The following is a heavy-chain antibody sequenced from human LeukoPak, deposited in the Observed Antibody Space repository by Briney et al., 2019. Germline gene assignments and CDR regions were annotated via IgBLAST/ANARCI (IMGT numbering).Heavy chain of an antibody. CDR1: GYSFTSYW. J-gene: IGHJ3*02. D-gene: IGHD4-23*01. Sequence: GESLKISCKGSGYSFTSYWIAWVRQMPGKGLEWMRIMYPGDSDTRYSPSFQGQVTISADKSISTAYLQWSSLKASDIAMYYCARTADYGGNSEVDDAFDIWGQGTMVTVSS. CDR2: MYPGDSDT. CDR3: ARTADYGGNSEVDDAFDI. V-gene: IGHV5-51*01.